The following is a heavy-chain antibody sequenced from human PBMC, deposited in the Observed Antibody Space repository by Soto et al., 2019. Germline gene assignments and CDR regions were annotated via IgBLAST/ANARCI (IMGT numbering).Heavy chain of an antibody. D-gene: IGHD6-13*01. J-gene: IGHJ5*02. CDR3: ARAASHGSSWYFWFDP. CDR2: IIPLFGTT. Sequence: ASVKFSCQTSGGTFSRHAINWVRQAPGQGLEWMGGIIPLFGTTNYAHKFKGRVTISADESTSTAYMELSSLTSEDAAVYYCARAASHGSSWYFWFDPWGQGTLVTVSS. V-gene: IGHV1-69*13. CDR1: GGTFSRHA.